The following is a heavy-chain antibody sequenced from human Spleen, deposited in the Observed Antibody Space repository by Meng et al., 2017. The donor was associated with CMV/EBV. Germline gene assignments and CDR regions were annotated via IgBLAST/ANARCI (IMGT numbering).Heavy chain of an antibody. CDR2: VRSGGTDL. CDR3: ARRWESLSYFDY. J-gene: IGHJ4*02. CDR1: GFTFSNYG. V-gene: IGHV3-30*02. Sequence: GESLKISCAASGFTFSNYGMHWVRQAPGKGLEWVAFVRSGGTDLHYVDSVKGRFIISRDDSNNALYLQMNNLRPEDTAIYYCARRWESLSYFDYWGQGALVTVSS. D-gene: IGHD1-26*01.